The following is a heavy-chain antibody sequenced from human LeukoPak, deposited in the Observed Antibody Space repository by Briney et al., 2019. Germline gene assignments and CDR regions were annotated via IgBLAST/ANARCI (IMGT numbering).Heavy chain of an antibody. CDR3: ARAGSHRNSGYDY. J-gene: IGHJ4*02. V-gene: IGHV4-39*07. CDR1: GGSISSGSYD. Sequence: SQTLSLTCTVSGGSISSGSYDWSWIRQPPGKGLEWIGEINHSGSTNHNPSLKSRVTISVDTSKNQFSLKLSSVTAADTAVYYCARAGSHRNSGYDYWGQGTLVTVSS. CDR2: INHSGST. D-gene: IGHD5-12*01.